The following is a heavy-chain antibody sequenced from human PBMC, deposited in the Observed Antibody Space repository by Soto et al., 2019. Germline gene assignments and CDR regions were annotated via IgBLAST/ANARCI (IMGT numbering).Heavy chain of an antibody. CDR1: GGSISSSSYY. V-gene: IGHV4-39*01. Sequence: QLQLQESGPGLVKPSETLSLTCTVSGGSISSSSYYWGWIRQPPGKGLEWIGSIYYSGSTYYNPSIKSRVTISVDTSKNQFSLKLSSVTAADTAVYYCARHEGGYDILTGYRIDYWGQGTLVTVSS. J-gene: IGHJ4*02. D-gene: IGHD3-9*01. CDR3: ARHEGGYDILTGYRIDY. CDR2: IYYSGST.